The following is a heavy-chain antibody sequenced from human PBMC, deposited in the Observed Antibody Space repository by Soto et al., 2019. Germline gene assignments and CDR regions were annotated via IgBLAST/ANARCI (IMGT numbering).Heavy chain of an antibody. J-gene: IGHJ4*02. CDR1: GDSLSDYY. D-gene: IGHD3-9*01. Sequence: PSETLCLTCTVAGDSLSDYYWSWIRPAPGKGLEWIGSVYYSGSTYYNPSLESRVTISVDKSKNQFSLKLMSLSAADTAVYYCGRLEGLATISYYFDYWGQGALVTVSS. CDR2: VYYSGST. CDR3: GRLEGLATISYYFDY. V-gene: IGHV4-59*08.